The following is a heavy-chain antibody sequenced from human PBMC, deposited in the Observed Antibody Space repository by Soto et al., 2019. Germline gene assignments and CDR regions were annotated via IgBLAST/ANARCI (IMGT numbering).Heavy chain of an antibody. V-gene: IGHV1-18*01. CDR1: GYTFTSYG. CDR2: ISAYNGNT. J-gene: IGHJ4*02. Sequence: ASVKVSCKASGYTFTSYGISWVRQAPGRGLEWMGWISAYNGNTNYAQKLQGRVTMTTDTSTSTAYMELRSLRSDDTAVYYCARGYPRGYSGYDPYFDYWGQGTLVTVSS. CDR3: ARGYPRGYSGYDPYFDY. D-gene: IGHD5-12*01.